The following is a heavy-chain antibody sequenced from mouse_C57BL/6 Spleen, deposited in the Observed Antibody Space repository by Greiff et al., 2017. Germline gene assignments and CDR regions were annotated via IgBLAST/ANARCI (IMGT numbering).Heavy chain of an antibody. V-gene: IGHV1-61*01. CDR3: ARSAYYSNYPYLDD. CDR1: GYTFTSYW. D-gene: IGHD2-5*01. Sequence: QVQLQQPGAELVRPGSSVKLSCKASGYTFTSYWMDWVKQRPGQGLEWIGNIYPSDSETHYNQKFKDKATLTVDKSSSTAYMQLSSLTSEDSAVYYCARSAYYSNYPYLDDGGQGTTLTVSS. CDR2: IYPSDSET. J-gene: IGHJ2*01.